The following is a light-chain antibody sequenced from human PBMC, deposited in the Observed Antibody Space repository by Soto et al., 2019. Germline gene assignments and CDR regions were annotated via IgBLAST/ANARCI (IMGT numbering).Light chain of an antibody. CDR2: GAS. J-gene: IGKJ1*01. Sequence: EIVLTQSPGTLSLSPGGRATLSCRASQSVSGSYLAWYQQKPGQAPRLLIYGASSRATGIPDRFSGSGSGTDFTLTISRLEPEEFVVYYCQQYGSSPETFGQGTKLEIK. V-gene: IGKV3-20*01. CDR3: QQYGSSPET. CDR1: QSVSGSY.